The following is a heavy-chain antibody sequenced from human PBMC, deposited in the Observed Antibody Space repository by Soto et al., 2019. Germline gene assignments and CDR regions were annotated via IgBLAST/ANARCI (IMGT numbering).Heavy chain of an antibody. CDR2: ISGNGGST. V-gene: IGHV3-23*01. D-gene: IGHD6-13*01. CDR3: AKDSSSWYAENWFDP. Sequence: GGSLRLSCAASGFTFSSYAMSWVRQAPGRGLEWVSIISGNGGSTYYAASVKGRFTISRDNSKNTLYLQMNSLRAEDTAVYYCAKDSSSWYAENWFDPWGQGTLVTVSS. J-gene: IGHJ5*02. CDR1: GFTFSSYA.